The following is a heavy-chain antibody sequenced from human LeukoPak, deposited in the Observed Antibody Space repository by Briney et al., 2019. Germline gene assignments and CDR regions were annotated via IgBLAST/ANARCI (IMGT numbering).Heavy chain of an antibody. D-gene: IGHD6-19*01. CDR1: GVSISSSNW. J-gene: IGHJ4*02. CDR3: ATSGWYLLPGIY. CDR2: IYHSGST. Sequence: SETLSLTCAVSGVSISSSNWWSWVRQPPGKGLEWIGEIYHSGSTNYNPSLKSRVTISVDTSKNHFSLKLSSVTAADTAVYYCATSGWYLLPGIYWGQGTLVTVSS. V-gene: IGHV4-4*02.